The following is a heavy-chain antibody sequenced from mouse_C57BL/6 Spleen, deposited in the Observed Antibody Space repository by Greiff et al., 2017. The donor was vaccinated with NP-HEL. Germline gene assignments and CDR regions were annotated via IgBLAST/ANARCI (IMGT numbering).Heavy chain of an antibody. J-gene: IGHJ4*01. V-gene: IGHV1-55*01. CDR2: IYPGSGST. Sequence: QVQLQQPGAELVKPGASVKMSCKASGYTFTSYWITWVKQRPGQGLEWIGDIYPGSGSTNYNEKFKSKATLTVDTSSSTAYMQLSSLTSEDSAVYYCARQDSSGHEGVDYWGQGTSVTVSS. CDR1: GYTFTSYW. D-gene: IGHD3-2*02. CDR3: ARQDSSGHEGVDY.